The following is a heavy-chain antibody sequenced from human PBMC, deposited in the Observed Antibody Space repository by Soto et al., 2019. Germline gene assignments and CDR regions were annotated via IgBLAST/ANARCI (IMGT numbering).Heavy chain of an antibody. CDR2: IWYDGSNK. V-gene: IGHV3-33*01. CDR3: ARDGVPTATFSYMDV. D-gene: IGHD2-2*01. J-gene: IGHJ6*03. Sequence: GRSLRLSCAASGCTCSNFGMHWISQAPGKGLEWVAVIWYDGSNKYYADSVKGRFTISRDNSKNTLYLQMNSLRAEDTAVYYCARDGVPTATFSYMDVWGKGTTVTVSS. CDR1: GCTCSNFG.